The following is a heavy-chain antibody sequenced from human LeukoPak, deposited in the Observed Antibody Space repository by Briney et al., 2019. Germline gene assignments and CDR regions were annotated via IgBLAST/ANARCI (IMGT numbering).Heavy chain of an antibody. J-gene: IGHJ2*01. CDR1: GFTVSSNY. CDR3: ARAAYSSTWYSRYFDL. V-gene: IGHV3-53*01. Sequence: GGSLRLSCAASGFTVSSNYMSWVRQAPGRGLEWVSVIYSGGSTYYADSVKGRFTISRDNSKNTLYLQMNSLRAEDTAVYYCARAAYSSTWYSRYFDLWGRGTLVTVSS. CDR2: IYSGGST. D-gene: IGHD6-13*01.